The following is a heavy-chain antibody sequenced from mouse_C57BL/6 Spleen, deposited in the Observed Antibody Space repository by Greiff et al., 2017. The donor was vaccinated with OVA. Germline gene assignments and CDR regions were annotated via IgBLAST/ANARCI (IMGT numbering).Heavy chain of an antibody. CDR3: ARRTGTYYVDY. D-gene: IGHD4-1*01. V-gene: IGHV1-82*01. CDR2: IYPGDGDT. J-gene: IGHJ2*01. Sequence: QVQLQQSGPELVKPGASVKISCTASGYAFSSSWMHWVKQRPGQGLEWIGRIYPGDGDTNYKGKFKGKATLTADKSSSTAYMQLSSLTSEDSAVYVCARRTGTYYVDYWGQGTTLTVSS. CDR1: GYAFSSSW.